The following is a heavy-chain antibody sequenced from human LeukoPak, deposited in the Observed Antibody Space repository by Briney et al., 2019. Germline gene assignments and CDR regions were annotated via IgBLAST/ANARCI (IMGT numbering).Heavy chain of an antibody. V-gene: IGHV3-23*01. CDR3: ATHFGDGSGYYYAY. CDR2: IGGSGDST. CDR1: GFTFSSYA. Sequence: GGSLRLSCAASGFTFSSYAMSWVRQAPGKGLEWVSAIGGSGDSTYYADSVKGRFTISRDNSKNSLYLQMNSLRLEDTAVYYCATHFGDGSGYYYAYWGQGTLVTVSS. D-gene: IGHD3-22*01. J-gene: IGHJ4*02.